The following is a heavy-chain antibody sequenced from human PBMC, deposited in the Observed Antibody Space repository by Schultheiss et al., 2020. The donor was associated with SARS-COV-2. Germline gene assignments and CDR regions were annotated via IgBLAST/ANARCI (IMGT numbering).Heavy chain of an antibody. Sequence: SVKVSCKASGGTFSSYAISWVRQAPGQGLEWMGGIIPIFGTANYAQKFQGRVTITADESTSTAYMELSSLRSEDTAVYYCAREPVDYNGRRFDYWGQGTLVTVSS. CDR3: AREPVDYNGRRFDY. CDR2: IIPIFGTA. CDR1: GGTFSSYA. V-gene: IGHV1-69*13. J-gene: IGHJ4*02. D-gene: IGHD4-11*01.